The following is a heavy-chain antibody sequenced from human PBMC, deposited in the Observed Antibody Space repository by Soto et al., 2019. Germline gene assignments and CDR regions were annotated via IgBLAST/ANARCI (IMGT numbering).Heavy chain of an antibody. CDR3: AKAGYCSSTSCSADH. CDR2: ISSSSAYT. J-gene: IGHJ4*02. Sequence: GGSLRLSCAASGFTFTNYDMNWVRQAPGKGLEWVSSISSSSAYTYYADSVKGRFTISRDNTKNSLYLQMNSLRAEDTAVYYCAKAGYCSSTSCSADHWGQGTLVTVSS. D-gene: IGHD2-2*01. CDR1: GFTFTNYD. V-gene: IGHV3-21*01.